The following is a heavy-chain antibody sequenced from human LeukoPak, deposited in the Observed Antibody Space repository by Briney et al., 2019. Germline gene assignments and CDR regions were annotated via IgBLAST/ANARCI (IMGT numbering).Heavy chain of an antibody. J-gene: IGHJ4*02. CDR1: GFTFSSYG. V-gene: IGHV3-33*01. CDR3: ARDRAPRDRVFYYFDY. CDR2: IWYDGSNK. D-gene: IGHD1-14*01. Sequence: PGGSLRLSCAASGFTFSSYGMHRVRQAPGKGLEWAAVIWYDGSNKYYADSVKGRFTISRDNSKNTLYLQMNSLRAEDTAVYYCARDRAPRDRVFYYFDYWGQGALVTVSS.